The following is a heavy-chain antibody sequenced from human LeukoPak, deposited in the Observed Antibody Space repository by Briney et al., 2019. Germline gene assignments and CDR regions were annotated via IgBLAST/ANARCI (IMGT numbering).Heavy chain of an antibody. V-gene: IGHV1-46*01. CDR2: INHRGSST. CDR3: ARVGSAAATADY. Sequence: PWASLKLSCTASGYTFTTYYMNWMRQAPGQGPEWMGIINHRGSSTDYARKFQGRITTTSDTSTRTAYMELNSMTSDDTALYFCARVGSAAATADYWGQGTLVTVSS. J-gene: IGHJ4*02. CDR1: GYTFTTYY. D-gene: IGHD6-25*01.